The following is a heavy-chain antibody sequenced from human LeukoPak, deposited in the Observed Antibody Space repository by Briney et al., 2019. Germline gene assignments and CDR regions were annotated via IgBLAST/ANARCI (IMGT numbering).Heavy chain of an antibody. CDR1: GFTFSSYA. CDR2: ISGSGGST. D-gene: IGHD2-2*01. J-gene: IGHJ4*02. CDR3: AKDRGICSSTSCYLDY. V-gene: IGHV3-23*01. Sequence: GGSLRLSCAASGFTFSSYAMSWVRQAPGKGLGWVSAISGSGGSTYYADSVKGRFTISRDNSKNTLYLQMNSLRAEDTAVYYCAKDRGICSSTSCYLDYWGQGTLVTVSS.